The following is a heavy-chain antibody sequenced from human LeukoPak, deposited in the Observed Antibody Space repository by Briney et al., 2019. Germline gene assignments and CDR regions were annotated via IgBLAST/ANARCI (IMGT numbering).Heavy chain of an antibody. V-gene: IGHV3-7*01. D-gene: IGHD3-10*01. CDR3: ARDRMCGVESEHY. CDR1: GFTFSYYW. J-gene: IGHJ4*02. Sequence: GGSQRLSCAASGFTFSYYWMTWVRQAPGKGLEWVATISKDGSQKYYLDSVKGRFTISRDSAKNSMYLQMKSLRAEDTAVYYCARDRMCGVESEHYWGQGTLVTVSS. CDR2: ISKDGSQK.